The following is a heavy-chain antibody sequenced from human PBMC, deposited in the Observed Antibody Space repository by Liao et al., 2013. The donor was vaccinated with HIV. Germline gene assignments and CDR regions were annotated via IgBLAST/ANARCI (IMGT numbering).Heavy chain of an antibody. CDR2: IHPSGST. V-gene: IGHV4-61*02. CDR1: GGSISSGSYY. D-gene: IGHD5-18*01. CDR3: ARDLYSYGSHYFDY. J-gene: IGHJ4*02. Sequence: QVQLQESGPGLVKPSQTLSLTCTVSGGSISSGSYYWSWIRQPAGKGLEWIGRIHPSGSTNYNPSLKSRVSMSVDTSKNQFSLKLRSVTAADTAVYYCARDLYSYGSHYFDYWGQGTLVTVSP.